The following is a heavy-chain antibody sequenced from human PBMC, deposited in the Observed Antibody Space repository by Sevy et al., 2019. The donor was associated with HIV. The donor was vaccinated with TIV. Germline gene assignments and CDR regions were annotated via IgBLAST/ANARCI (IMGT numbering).Heavy chain of an antibody. CDR2: TYYRSKWYN. CDR3: ARDSNSSGWEPCPNAFDI. Sequence: SQTLSLTCAISGDSVSSNSAAWNWIRQSPSRGLEWLGRTYYRSKWYNDYAVSVKSRITINPDTSKNQFSLQLNSVTPEDTAVYYCARDSNSSGWEPCPNAFDIWGQGTMVTVSS. J-gene: IGHJ3*02. V-gene: IGHV6-1*01. D-gene: IGHD6-19*01. CDR1: GDSVSSNSAA.